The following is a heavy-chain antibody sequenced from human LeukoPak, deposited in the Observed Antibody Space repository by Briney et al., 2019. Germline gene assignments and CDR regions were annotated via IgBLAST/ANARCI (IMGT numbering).Heavy chain of an antibody. Sequence: SETLSLTCAVYGGSFSGYYWSWIRQPPGKGLEWTGEINHSGSTNYNPSLKSRVTISVDTSKNQFSLKLSSVTAADTAVYYCARGPVTIFGVVIISGMDVWGQGTTVTVSS. V-gene: IGHV4-34*01. J-gene: IGHJ6*02. CDR2: INHSGST. CDR3: ARGPVTIFGVVIISGMDV. CDR1: GGSFSGYY. D-gene: IGHD3-3*01.